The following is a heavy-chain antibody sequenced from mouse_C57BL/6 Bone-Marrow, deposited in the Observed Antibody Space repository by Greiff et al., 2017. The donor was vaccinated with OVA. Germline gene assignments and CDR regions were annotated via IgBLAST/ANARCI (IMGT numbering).Heavy chain of an antibody. V-gene: IGHV5-17*01. Sequence: EVTLMESGGGLVKPGGSLKLSCAASGFTFSDYGMHWVRQAPEKGLEWVAYISSGSSTIYYADTVKGRFPISRDNAKNTLFLQMTSLRSEDTAMYYCARPVGTDYYAMDYWGQGTSVTVSS. CDR3: ARPVGTDYYAMDY. D-gene: IGHD3-1*01. J-gene: IGHJ4*01. CDR2: ISSGSSTI. CDR1: GFTFSDYG.